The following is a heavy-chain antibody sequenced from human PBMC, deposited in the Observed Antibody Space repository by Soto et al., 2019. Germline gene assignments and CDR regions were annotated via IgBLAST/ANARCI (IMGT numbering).Heavy chain of an antibody. CDR1: GFTISSYW. Sequence: EVQLVESGGGLVHPGGSLRLSCAASGFTISSYWMSWVRQAPGKGLEWVANIKQNGREKYYGDSVKGRFTISRDNAKNPLYLQMNSVRGDYTSIYYFASVGWSLAFDIWGQGTMVTVSS. V-gene: IGHV3-7*01. D-gene: IGHD3-3*01. CDR3: ASVGWSLAFDI. J-gene: IGHJ3*02. CDR2: IKQNGREK.